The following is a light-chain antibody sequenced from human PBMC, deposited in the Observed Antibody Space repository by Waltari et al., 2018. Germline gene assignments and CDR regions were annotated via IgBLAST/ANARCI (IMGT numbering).Light chain of an antibody. V-gene: IGLV2-14*01. Sequence: QSALTQPASVSGSPGQSITISCTGTSSDVGGYNYVSWYQQHPGKAPKLMIYAVTNRPSGVSTRVSGSKSGNTASLTISGLQAEDEADYYCSSYTSSSLGVFGTGTKVTVL. J-gene: IGLJ1*01. CDR2: AVT. CDR3: SSYTSSSLGV. CDR1: SSDVGGYNY.